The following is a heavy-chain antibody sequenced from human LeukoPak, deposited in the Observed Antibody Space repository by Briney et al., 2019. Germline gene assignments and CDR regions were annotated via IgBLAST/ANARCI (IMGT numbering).Heavy chain of an antibody. J-gene: IGHJ4*02. V-gene: IGHV3-30*02. CDR1: GFTFSSYG. D-gene: IGHD5-24*01. CDR3: ALEGRDGYNLGY. Sequence: GGSLRLSCAASGFTFSSYGMHWVRQAPGKGLEWVAFIRYDGSNKYYADSVKGRFTISRDNSKNTLYLQMNSLRAEDTAEYYCALEGRDGYNLGYWGQGTLVTVSS. CDR2: IRYDGSNK.